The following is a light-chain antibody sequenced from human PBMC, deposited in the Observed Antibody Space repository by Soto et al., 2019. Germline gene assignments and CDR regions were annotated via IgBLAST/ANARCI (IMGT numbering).Light chain of an antibody. Sequence: QSALTQPASVSGSPGPSITMSCTGTTSDVGDYNHVSWYQQHPGQAPKLMIFDVSNRPSGVSNRFSGSKSGNTASLTISGLQAEDEADYYCSSYTSSSTLGVFGTGTKLTVL. J-gene: IGLJ1*01. CDR1: TSDVGDYNH. CDR3: SSYTSSSTLGV. CDR2: DVS. V-gene: IGLV2-14*03.